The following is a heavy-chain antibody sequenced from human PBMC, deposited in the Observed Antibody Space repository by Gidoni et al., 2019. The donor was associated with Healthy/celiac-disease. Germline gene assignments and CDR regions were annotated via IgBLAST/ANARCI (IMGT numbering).Heavy chain of an antibody. J-gene: IGHJ4*02. CDR3: ARGDCTNGVCYTGRGTGFDY. Sequence: EVQLVESGGGLVQPGGSLRLSCAASGFTFSSYDMHWVRQATGKGLEWVSAIGTAGDPYYPGSVKGRFTISRENAKNSLYLQMNSLRAGDTAVYYCARGDCTNGVCYTGRGTGFDYWGQGTLVTVSS. V-gene: IGHV3-13*05. D-gene: IGHD2-8*01. CDR1: GFTFSSYD. CDR2: IGTAGDP.